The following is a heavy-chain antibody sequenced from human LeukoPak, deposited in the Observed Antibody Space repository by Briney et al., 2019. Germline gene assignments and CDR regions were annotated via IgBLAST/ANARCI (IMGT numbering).Heavy chain of an antibody. V-gene: IGHV3-23*01. D-gene: IGHD3-22*01. CDR2: ISGSGGST. CDR3: AKVGGVWGTMIGETDAFDI. CDR1: GFTFSSYA. J-gene: IGHJ3*02. Sequence: PGGSLRLSCAASGFTFSSYAMSWVRQAPGKGLEWVSAISGSGGSTYYADSVKGRFTISRDNSKNTLYLQMNSLRAEDTAVYYCAKVGGVWGTMIGETDAFDIWGQGTMVTVSS.